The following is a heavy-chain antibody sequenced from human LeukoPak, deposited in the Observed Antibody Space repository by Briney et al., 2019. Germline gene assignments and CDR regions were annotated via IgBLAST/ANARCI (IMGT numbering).Heavy chain of an antibody. CDR3: AKVPLRYFDWSFDY. CDR1: GFTFSSYG. D-gene: IGHD3-9*01. J-gene: IGHJ4*02. Sequence: GGSLRLSCAASGFTFSSYGMHWVRQAPGKGLEWMAVISYDVSNKYYADSVKGRFTISRDNSKNTLYLQMNSLRAEDTAVYYCAKVPLRYFDWSFDYWGQGTLVTVSS. V-gene: IGHV3-30*18. CDR2: ISYDVSNK.